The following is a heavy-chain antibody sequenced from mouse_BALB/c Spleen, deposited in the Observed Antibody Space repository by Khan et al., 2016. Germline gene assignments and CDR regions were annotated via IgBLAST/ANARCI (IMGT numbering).Heavy chain of an antibody. V-gene: IGHV3-2*02. CDR3: ARTTVVLYCYCDG. CDR2: ISSSGST. CDR1: GYSITSDYA. Sequence: QLEESGPGLVKPSQSLSLTCTVTGYSITSDYAWNWIRQFPGNKLEWMGYISSSGSTNYNPSLQSRISITRDTSQNQFFLQLNSVTNEDTATYYFARTTVVLYCYCDGLGAGTTVTVSS. J-gene: IGHJ1*01. D-gene: IGHD1-1*01.